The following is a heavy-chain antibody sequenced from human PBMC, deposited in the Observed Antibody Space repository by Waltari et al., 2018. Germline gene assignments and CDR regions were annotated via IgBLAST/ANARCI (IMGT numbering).Heavy chain of an antibody. D-gene: IGHD3-10*01. CDR2: IYYSGTT. CDR1: GDSIRSSNYY. J-gene: IGHJ4*02. Sequence: QLQLQESGPGLVKPSETLSLTCTVSGDSIRSSNYYWGWIRQPPRKGLEWIGSIYYSGTTNFNPSLKSRVTMSVDTSKNQFSLKLSSVTAADTAVYYCARLYGSGSPAHFDSWGQGTLVTVSS. CDR3: ARLYGSGSPAHFDS. V-gene: IGHV4-39*01.